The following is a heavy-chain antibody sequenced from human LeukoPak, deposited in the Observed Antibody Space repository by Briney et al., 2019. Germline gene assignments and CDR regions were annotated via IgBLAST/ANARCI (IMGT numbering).Heavy chain of an antibody. D-gene: IGHD5-12*01. CDR2: FDPEDGET. CDR3: ATGSRLRPYNWFDP. CDR1: GYTLTELS. V-gene: IGHV1-24*01. J-gene: IGHJ5*02. Sequence: GASVKVSCKVSGYTLTELSMHWVRQAPGKGLEWMGGFDPEDGETIYAQKFQGRVTMTEDTSTDTAYMELSSLRSEDTAVYYCATGSRLRPYNWFDPWGQGTLVTVSS.